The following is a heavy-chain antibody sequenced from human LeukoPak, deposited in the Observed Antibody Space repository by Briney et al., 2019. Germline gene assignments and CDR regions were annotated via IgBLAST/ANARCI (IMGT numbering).Heavy chain of an antibody. CDR3: ARDYTVLTYYYYYYMDV. D-gene: IGHD4/OR15-4a*01. J-gene: IGHJ6*03. V-gene: IGHV3-48*03. CDR2: ISSSGSTI. Sequence: GGSLRLSCAASGFTFSSYEMNWVRQAPGKGLEWVSYISSSGSTIYYADSVKGRFTISRDNSKNTLYLQMNSLRAEDTAVYYCARDYTVLTYYYYYYMDVWGKGTTVTISS. CDR1: GFTFSSYE.